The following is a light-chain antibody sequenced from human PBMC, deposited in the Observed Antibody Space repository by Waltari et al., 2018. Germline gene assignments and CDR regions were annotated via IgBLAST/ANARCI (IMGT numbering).Light chain of an antibody. CDR2: EVT. V-gene: IGLV2-23*02. J-gene: IGLJ1*01. CDR3: CSYAGLGTYV. Sequence: QSGLTQPASVSGSPGQSITISCTGTSRDVGNYNLVSWYQHHPGKAPKLIIYEVTRRTSWVSDRFSASKSANTASLTISGLQTEDEADYYCCSYAGLGTYVFGTGTKVTVL. CDR1: SRDVGNYNL.